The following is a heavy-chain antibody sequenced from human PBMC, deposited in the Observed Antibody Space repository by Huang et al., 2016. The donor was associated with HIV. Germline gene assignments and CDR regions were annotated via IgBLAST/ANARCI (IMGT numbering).Heavy chain of an antibody. D-gene: IGHD6-19*01. CDR2: INHSRST. Sequence: QVQLQQWAAGLLKPSETLSLTCAVYGGSFSGYYWSWIRQPPGKGLEWIGEINHSRSTNYNPSLKSRVTISVDTSKNQFSLKLSSVTAADTAVYYCAREGRSGWENLDYWGQGTLVTVSS. CDR1: GGSFSGYY. CDR3: AREGRSGWENLDY. V-gene: IGHV4-34*01. J-gene: IGHJ4*02.